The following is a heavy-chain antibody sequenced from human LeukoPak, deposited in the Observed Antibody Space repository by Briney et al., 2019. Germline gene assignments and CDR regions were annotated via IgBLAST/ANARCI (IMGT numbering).Heavy chain of an antibody. V-gene: IGHV1-18*01. J-gene: IGHJ4*02. Sequence: ASVKVSCKASGGTFSSYAISWVRQAPGQGLEWMGWVSAYNGNTNYAQKLQGRVTMTTDTSTSTAYMELRSLRSDDTAVYYCARDRAQSYYYDSSGYYWSYWGQGTLVTVSS. CDR2: VSAYNGNT. D-gene: IGHD3-22*01. CDR1: GGTFSSYA. CDR3: ARDRAQSYYYDSSGYYWSY.